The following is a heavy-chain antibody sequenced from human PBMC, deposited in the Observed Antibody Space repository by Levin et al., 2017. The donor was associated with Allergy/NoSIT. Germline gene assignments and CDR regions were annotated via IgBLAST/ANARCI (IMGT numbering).Heavy chain of an antibody. D-gene: IGHD6-19*01. CDR3: ARPPDDSVGWGIDC. V-gene: IGHV3-30*03. Sequence: GGSLRLSCAASGFTLGNYGMHWVRQAPGKGLEWLAVITYDGSGKDYADSVKGRFTISRDNSKNTLYLQMYSLRPEDTAVYYCARPPDDSVGWGIDCWGQGTLVTVSS. CDR2: ITYDGSGK. CDR1: GFTLGNYG. J-gene: IGHJ4*02.